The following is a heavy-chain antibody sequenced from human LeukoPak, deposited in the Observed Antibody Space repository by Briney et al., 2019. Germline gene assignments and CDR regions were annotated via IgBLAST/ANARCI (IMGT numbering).Heavy chain of an antibody. Sequence: PSETLSLTCAVSGGSISTYYWSWFRSPQGKDWGWIAYIYYSGSTNYNPSLKSRVTISVDPSKNQFSLKMNSVTTADTAVCYCARHLATATSAFDYWGRGTLVTVSS. CDR1: GGSISTYY. V-gene: IGHV4-59*01. CDR2: IYYSGST. D-gene: IGHD5-18*01. J-gene: IGHJ4*02. CDR3: ARHLATATSAFDY.